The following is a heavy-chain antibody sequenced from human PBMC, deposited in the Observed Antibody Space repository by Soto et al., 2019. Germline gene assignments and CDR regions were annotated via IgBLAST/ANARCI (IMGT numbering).Heavy chain of an antibody. CDR1: GYTFTYRY. CDR3: ASTEYYDFWSGSPRHAFDI. J-gene: IGHJ3*02. D-gene: IGHD3-3*01. CDR2: ITPFNGNT. Sequence: GASVKVSCKASGYTFTYRYLHWVRQAPGQALEWMGWITPFNGNTNYAQKFQDRVTITRDRSMSTAYMELSSLRSEDTAMYYCASTEYYDFWSGSPRHAFDIWGQGTRVTVSS. V-gene: IGHV1-45*02.